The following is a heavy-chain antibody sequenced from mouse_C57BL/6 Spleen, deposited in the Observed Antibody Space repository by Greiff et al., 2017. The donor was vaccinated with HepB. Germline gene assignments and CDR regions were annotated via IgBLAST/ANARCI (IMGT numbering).Heavy chain of an antibody. D-gene: IGHD5-1-1*01. V-gene: IGHV1-55*01. Sequence: QVQLQQPGAELVKPGASVKMSCKASGYTFTSYWITWVKQRPGQGLEWIGDIYPGSGSTNYNEKFKCKATQTVDTSSSTAYMQHSSLTSEDSAVYYCAIIPHDYWGQGTTLTVSS. CDR2: IYPGSGST. CDR3: AIIPHDY. CDR1: GYTFTSYW. J-gene: IGHJ2*01.